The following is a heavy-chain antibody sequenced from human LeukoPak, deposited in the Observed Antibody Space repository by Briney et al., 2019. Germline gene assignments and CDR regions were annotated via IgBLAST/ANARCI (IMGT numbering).Heavy chain of an antibody. Sequence: GGSLRLSCAASGFTFRTYGIHWVRQAPGKGLEWVAFIRFDGGDKYYADSVKGRFTISRDNSKNTLYLQMNSLRSEDTAVYYCAKGSSRDFLWGSSLDYWGQGTLVLVSS. J-gene: IGHJ4*02. D-gene: IGHD3-16*01. CDR1: GFTFRTYG. CDR3: AKGSSRDFLWGSSLDY. V-gene: IGHV3-30*02. CDR2: IRFDGGDK.